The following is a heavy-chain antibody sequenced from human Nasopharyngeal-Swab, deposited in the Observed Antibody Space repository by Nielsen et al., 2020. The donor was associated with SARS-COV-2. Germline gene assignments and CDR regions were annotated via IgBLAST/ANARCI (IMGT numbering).Heavy chain of an antibody. CDR2: IYTSGST. D-gene: IGHD2-2*02. V-gene: IGHV4-4*07. CDR1: GGSISSYY. J-gene: IGHJ5*02. CDR3: ARETCSSTSCYRGVHNRFDP. Sequence: SETLSLTCTVSGGSISSYYWSWIRQPAGKGLEWIGRIYTSGSTNYNPSLKSRVTMSVDTSKNQFSLKLSSVTAAATAVYYCARETCSSTSCYRGVHNRFDPWGQGTLVTVSS.